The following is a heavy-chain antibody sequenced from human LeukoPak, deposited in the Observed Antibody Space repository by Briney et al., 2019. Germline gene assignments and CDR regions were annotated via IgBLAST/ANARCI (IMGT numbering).Heavy chain of an antibody. CDR1: GGSISSYY. D-gene: IGHD2-15*01. V-gene: IGHV4-59*01. Sequence: SETLSLTCTVSGGSISSYYWSWIRQPPGKGLKWIGNIYYSGYTTYSPSLRSRVTISVDTSKNQFCLKLSSVTAADTAVYYCARTGVVVARRHDAFDIWGQGTLVTVSS. J-gene: IGHJ3*02. CDR2: IYYSGYT. CDR3: ARTGVVVARRHDAFDI.